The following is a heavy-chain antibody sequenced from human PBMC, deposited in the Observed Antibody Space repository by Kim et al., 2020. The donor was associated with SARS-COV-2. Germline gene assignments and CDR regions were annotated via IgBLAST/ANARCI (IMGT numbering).Heavy chain of an antibody. J-gene: IGHJ4*02. CDR1: GFTFSSYS. Sequence: GGSLRLSCAASGFTFSSYSMNWVRQAPGKGLEWVSSISSSSSYIYYADSVKGRFTISRDNAKNSLYLQMNSRGAEDTAVYYCARLSSTKVGYWGQGTLVTVSS. CDR2: ISSSSSYI. D-gene: IGHD6-6*01. V-gene: IGHV3-21*01. CDR3: ARLSSTKVGY.